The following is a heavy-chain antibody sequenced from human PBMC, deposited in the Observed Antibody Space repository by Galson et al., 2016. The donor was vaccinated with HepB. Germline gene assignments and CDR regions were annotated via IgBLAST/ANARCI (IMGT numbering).Heavy chain of an antibody. J-gene: IGHJ6*04. Sequence: SLRLSCATSGFIFSSQWMNWVRHTPEKGLEWVANINPGGDEKRYVDSVKGRFTVSRDNAKNSLYLQMDSLRAEDTAVYYCARDPDTSSKVDVWGKGTAVTVSS. V-gene: IGHV3-7*03. CDR3: ARDPDTSSKVDV. D-gene: IGHD1-14*01. CDR1: GFIFSSQW. CDR2: INPGGDEK.